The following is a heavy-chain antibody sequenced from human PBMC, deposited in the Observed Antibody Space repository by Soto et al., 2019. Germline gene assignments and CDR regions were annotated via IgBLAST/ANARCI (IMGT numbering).Heavy chain of an antibody. CDR1: GRCISGSY. D-gene: IGHD3-9*01. CDR3: ASLNFDILTGYYAFDL. CDR2: ISYSGST. J-gene: IGHJ3*01. V-gene: IGHV4-59*08. Sequence: ETLSLPCSVSGRCISGSYWSWIRPSPENGLEYIGYISYSGSTNYNHSLKSRVTTSLDTSKNQFSLKLSSVTAADTAIYYCASLNFDILTGYYAFDLWGQGTMAT.